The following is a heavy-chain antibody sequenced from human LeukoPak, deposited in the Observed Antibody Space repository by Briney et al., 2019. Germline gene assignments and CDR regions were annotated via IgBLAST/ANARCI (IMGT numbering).Heavy chain of an antibody. CDR1: SGSISGHY. J-gene: IGHJ4*02. D-gene: IGHD1-26*01. Sequence: SETLSLTCTVSSGSISGHYWSWVRQPPGKGLEWIAYIYYSGGINYNPSLKSRVTISVDTSKNQFSLKLSSVTAADTAVYYCARHAQSPYSGSFDYWGQGTLVTVSS. CDR3: ARHAQSPYSGSFDY. V-gene: IGHV4-59*08. CDR2: IYYSGGI.